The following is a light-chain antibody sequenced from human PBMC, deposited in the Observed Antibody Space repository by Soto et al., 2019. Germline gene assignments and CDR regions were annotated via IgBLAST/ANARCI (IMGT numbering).Light chain of an antibody. CDR1: QSVSSSY. V-gene: IGKV3-20*01. CDR3: QQYGSSPYT. Sequence: EIVLTQSPGTLSLSPGERATLCCRASQSVSSSYLAWYQQKPGQAPRLLIYGASSRATGIPDRFSGSGSGTDFTLTISRLEPEDFAVYYCQQYGSSPYTFGQGTKVDIK. J-gene: IGKJ2*01. CDR2: GAS.